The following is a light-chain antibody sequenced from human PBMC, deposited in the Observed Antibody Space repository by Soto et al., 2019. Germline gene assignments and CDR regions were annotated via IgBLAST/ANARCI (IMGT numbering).Light chain of an antibody. Sequence: QSALTQPPSASGSPGQSVTISCTGTSSDVGGYNYVSWYQQYPGRAPKLMIYEVTKRPSGVPDRFSGSKSGNTASLTVSGLPAEDEADYYCSSYAASNNFYFVFGGGTKLNVL. CDR2: EVT. CDR3: SSYAASNNFYFV. V-gene: IGLV2-8*01. CDR1: SSDVGGYNY. J-gene: IGLJ3*02.